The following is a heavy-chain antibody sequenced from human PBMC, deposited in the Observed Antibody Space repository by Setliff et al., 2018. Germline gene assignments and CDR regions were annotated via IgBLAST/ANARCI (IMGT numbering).Heavy chain of an antibody. CDR3: ARDRKEIVVKPPAASLDY. D-gene: IGHD2-2*01. J-gene: IGHJ4*02. CDR2: ISGYNGYI. V-gene: IGHV1-18*01. Sequence: VASVKVSCKASGYAFGSSGISWVRQAPGQGLEWMGWISGYNGYIVYAQKFQGRVTMTTDTSTTTAYMEVRSLRSDDTAVYYCARDRKEIVVKPPAASLDYWGQGTQVTVSS. CDR1: GYAFGSSG.